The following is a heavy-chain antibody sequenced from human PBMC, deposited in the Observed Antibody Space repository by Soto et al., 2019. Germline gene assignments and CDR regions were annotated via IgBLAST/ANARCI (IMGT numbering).Heavy chain of an antibody. CDR2: ISGSGGST. V-gene: IGHV3-23*01. D-gene: IGHD3-16*01. CDR3: AKGFRGVMPDGFDI. Sequence: PGGSLRLSCAASGITFSSYAMSWVRQAPGKGLEWVSAISGSGGSTSYGDSVKGRFTISRDNSKNTLYLQMNSLRVEDTAVYYCAKGFRGVMPDGFDIWGQGTMVTVSS. CDR1: GITFSSYA. J-gene: IGHJ3*02.